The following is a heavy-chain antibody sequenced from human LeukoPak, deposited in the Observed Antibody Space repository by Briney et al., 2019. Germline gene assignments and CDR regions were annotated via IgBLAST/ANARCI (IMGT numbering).Heavy chain of an antibody. V-gene: IGHV1-46*01. CDR1: GYTFTTYH. J-gene: IGHJ4*02. D-gene: IGHD3-22*01. Sequence: GASVKVSCKASGYTFTTYHMHWVRQAPGQGLEWVGMIDTSDGNTIYAQKFQGRVTMTEDTSTDTAYMELSSLRSEDTAVYYCATVIGVGIDYYDGSGYYHYFDYWGQGTLVTVSS. CDR2: IDTSDGNT. CDR3: ATVIGVGIDYYDGSGYYHYFDY.